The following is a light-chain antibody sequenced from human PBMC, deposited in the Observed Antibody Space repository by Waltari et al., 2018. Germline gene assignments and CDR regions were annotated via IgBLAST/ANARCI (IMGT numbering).Light chain of an antibody. J-gene: IGLJ3*02. V-gene: IGLV2-11*01. CDR1: NSDIGAYNY. CDR3: CSYAGSYTYWV. CDR2: DVT. Sequence: QSALTRSRSVSGSPGQSVTISCTGTNSDIGAYNYVSWYQQYPGTAPELMIYDVTKRPSGVPDRFSGSKSGNTASLTISGLQAEDEADYYCCSYAGSYTYWVFGGGTKLTVL.